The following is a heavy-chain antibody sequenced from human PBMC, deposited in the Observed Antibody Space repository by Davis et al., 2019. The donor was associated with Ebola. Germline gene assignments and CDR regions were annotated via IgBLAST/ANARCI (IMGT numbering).Heavy chain of an antibody. J-gene: IGHJ4*02. D-gene: IGHD1-1*01. CDR2: ISSSSSTI. CDR3: ARDRGNWNDVFFDY. V-gene: IGHV3-48*02. Sequence: GESLKISRAASGFTFSSYSMNWVRQAPGKGLEWVSYISSSSSTIYYADSVKGRFTISRDNAKNSLYLQMNSLRDEDTAVYYCARDRGNWNDVFFDYWGQGTLVTVSS. CDR1: GFTFSSYS.